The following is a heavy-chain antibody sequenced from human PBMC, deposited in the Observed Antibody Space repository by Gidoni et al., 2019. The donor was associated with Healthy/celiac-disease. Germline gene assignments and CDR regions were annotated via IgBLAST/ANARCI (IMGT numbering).Heavy chain of an antibody. CDR1: GFTFSSYA. V-gene: IGHV3-30-3*01. CDR2: ISYDGSNK. J-gene: IGHJ4*02. CDR3: SAGPDY. D-gene: IGHD6-19*01. Sequence: QVQLVEPGGGVVQPGRSLRLPCAASGFTFSSYAMHWVRQAPGKGLEWVAVISYDGSNKYYADSVKGRFTISRDNSKNTLYLQMNSLRAEDTAVYYCSAGPDYWGQGTLVTVSS.